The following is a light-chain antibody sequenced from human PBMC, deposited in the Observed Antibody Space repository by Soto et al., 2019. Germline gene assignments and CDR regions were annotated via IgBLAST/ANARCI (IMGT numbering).Light chain of an antibody. V-gene: IGLV2-8*01. J-gene: IGLJ1*01. CDR2: EVS. Sequence: QSALTQPPSASGSPGQTVTISCTGTSTDVGGYNYVSWYQQHPAKAPKLMVYEVSKRPSGVHDRFSGYKSGNTASLTVSGRQAEDEADYYGSSYAGINSFYVFGTGTKLTVL. CDR3: SSYAGINSFYV. CDR1: STDVGGYNY.